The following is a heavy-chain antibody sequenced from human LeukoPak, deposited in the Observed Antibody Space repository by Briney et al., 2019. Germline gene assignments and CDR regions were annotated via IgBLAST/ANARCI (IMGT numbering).Heavy chain of an antibody. J-gene: IGHJ3*02. D-gene: IGHD5-12*01. Sequence: PSETLSLTCTVSGGSISSSSYYWGWIRQPPGKGLEWIGSIYHSGSTYYNPSLKSRVTMAVETSKNQFSLKLSSVTAADKAVYYCARSCRILDIVATIRARLGGNGFDIWGQGTMVTASS. V-gene: IGHV4-39*07. CDR2: IYHSGST. CDR3: ARSCRILDIVATIRARLGGNGFDI. CDR1: GGSISSSSYY.